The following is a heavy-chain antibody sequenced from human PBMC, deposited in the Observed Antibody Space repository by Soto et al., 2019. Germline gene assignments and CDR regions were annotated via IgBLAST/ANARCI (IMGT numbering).Heavy chain of an antibody. CDR3: ARGHYYGSGSQPALDY. CDR1: GVSTGSDY. CDR2: IYYSGST. Sequence: SETLSLTCTVSGVSTGSDYWSWIRQPPGKGLEWIGFIYYSGSTYYYPSLRGRVTISLDKANNQFSLRLTSVTAADSAMYYCARGHYYGSGSQPALDYWGQGILVTVSS. J-gene: IGHJ4*02. D-gene: IGHD3-10*01. V-gene: IGHV4-59*01.